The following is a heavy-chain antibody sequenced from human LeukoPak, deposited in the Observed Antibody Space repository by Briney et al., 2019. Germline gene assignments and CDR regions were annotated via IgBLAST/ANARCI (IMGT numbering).Heavy chain of an antibody. V-gene: IGHV1-69*13. J-gene: IGHJ4*02. Sequence: SVKVSCKASGGTFSSYAISWVRQAPGQGLEWMGGIIPIFGTANYAQKFQGRVTITADESTSTAYMELSSLRSEDTAVYYCAGGVDYVWGSYRLTDLYYFDYWGQGTLVTVSS. D-gene: IGHD3-16*02. CDR2: IIPIFGTA. CDR3: AGGVDYVWGSYRLTDLYYFDY. CDR1: GGTFSSYA.